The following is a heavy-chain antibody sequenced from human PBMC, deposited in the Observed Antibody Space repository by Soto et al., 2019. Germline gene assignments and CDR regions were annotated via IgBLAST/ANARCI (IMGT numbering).Heavy chain of an antibody. V-gene: IGHV4-38-2*01. CDR1: GYSISSGYY. J-gene: IGHJ5*02. D-gene: IGHD1-26*01. CDR3: AAHGNILGGWFDP. CDR2: TYYGASS. Sequence: PSETLSLTCAVSGYSISSGYYWGWIRQPPGKGLEWLGTTYYGASSYYNPSLRSRITILLDASTNQLSLKLSSVTAADTAVYFCAAHGNILGGWFDPWGQGTLVTVSS.